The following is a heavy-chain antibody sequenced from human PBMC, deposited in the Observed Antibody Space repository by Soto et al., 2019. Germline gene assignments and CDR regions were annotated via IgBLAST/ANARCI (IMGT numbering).Heavy chain of an antibody. J-gene: IGHJ4*02. CDR2: IIPIFGTA. D-gene: IGHD6-13*01. CDR3: ASLTLRPIIRGGAAGTSYYFDY. V-gene: IGHV1-69*01. CDR1: GGTFSSYA. Sequence: QVQLVQSGAEVKKPGSSVKVSCKASGGTFSSYAISWVRQAPGQGLEWMGAIIPIFGTANYAQKFQGRVTITADESTSTAYMELSSLRSEDPAVYYCASLTLRPIIRGGAAGTSYYFDYWGQGTLVTVSS.